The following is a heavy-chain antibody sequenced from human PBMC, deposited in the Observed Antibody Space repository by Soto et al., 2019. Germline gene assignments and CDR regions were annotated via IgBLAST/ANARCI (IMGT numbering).Heavy chain of an antibody. CDR1: GFTFSSYG. CDR2: IWYDGSNK. V-gene: IGHV3-33*01. CDR3: ARATTYYDILTGPPYYYCCGMDV. J-gene: IGHJ6*02. D-gene: IGHD3-9*01. Sequence: GGSLRLSCAASGFTFSSYGMHWVRQAPGKGLEWVAVIWYDGSNKYYADSMKGRFPISRDNSKNTLYLQMNSLRAEDTAVYYCARATTYYDILTGPPYYYCCGMDVWGQGTTVTVSS.